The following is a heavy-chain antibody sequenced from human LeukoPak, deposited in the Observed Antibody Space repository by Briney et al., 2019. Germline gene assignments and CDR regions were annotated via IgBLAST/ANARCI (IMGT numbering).Heavy chain of an antibody. CDR2: ISSSSSYI. D-gene: IGHD3-3*01. J-gene: IGHJ3*02. CDR3: ARGQWAYDFWSGYYAFDI. CDR1: GFTFSSYS. Sequence: PGGSLRLSCAASGFTFSSYSMNWVRQAPGKGLEWVSSISSSSSYIYYADSVKGRFTISRDNAKNSLYLQMNSLRAEDTAVYYCARGQWAYDFWSGYYAFDIWGQGTMVTVSS. V-gene: IGHV3-21*01.